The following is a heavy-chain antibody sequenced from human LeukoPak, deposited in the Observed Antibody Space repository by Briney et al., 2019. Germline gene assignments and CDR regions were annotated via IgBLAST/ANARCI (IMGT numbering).Heavy chain of an antibody. CDR3: AKDRWELDS. Sequence: GGSLRLSCAASGFTFSRYAVSWVRQAPGKGLEWISAISGSGGSAYYAGSVKGRFTISRDNSKNTLYLQMNSLRAEDTAVYYCAKDRWELDSWGQGTLVTVSS. D-gene: IGHD4-23*01. CDR1: GFTFSRYA. V-gene: IGHV3-23*01. J-gene: IGHJ4*02. CDR2: ISGSGGSA.